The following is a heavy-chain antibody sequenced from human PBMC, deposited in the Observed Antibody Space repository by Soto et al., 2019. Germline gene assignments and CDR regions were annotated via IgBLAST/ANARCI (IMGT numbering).Heavy chain of an antibody. J-gene: IGHJ6*02. CDR1: GFTFSSYG. CDR3: ARDRSLFDYVWGSYRSSHYGMDV. Sequence: QVQLVESGGGVVQPGRSLRLSCAASGFTFSSYGMHWVRQAPGKGLEWVAVIWYDGSSKYYADSVKGRFTISRDNSKNTLYLQMNSRSAEHTAVYYCARDRSLFDYVWGSYRSSHYGMDVWGQGTTVTVSS. D-gene: IGHD3-16*02. CDR2: IWYDGSSK. V-gene: IGHV3-33*01.